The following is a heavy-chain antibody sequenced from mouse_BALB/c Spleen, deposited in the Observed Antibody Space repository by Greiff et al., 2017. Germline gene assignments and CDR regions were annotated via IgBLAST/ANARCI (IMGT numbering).Heavy chain of an antibody. J-gene: IGHJ2*01. V-gene: IGHV1-14*01. CDR3: ATPAAVLDY. CDR2: INTYNDGT. Sequence: VQLQQSGPGLVKPGASVKMSCKASGYTFTSYVMHWVKQKPGQGLEWIGYINTYNDGTKYNEKFKGKATLTSDKTSSPAYMERSSLTSEASAVCYCATPAAVLDYWGQGTTLTVSS. CDR1: GYTFTSYV.